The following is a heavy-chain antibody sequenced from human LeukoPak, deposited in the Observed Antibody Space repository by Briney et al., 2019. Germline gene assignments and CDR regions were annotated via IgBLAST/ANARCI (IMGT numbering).Heavy chain of an antibody. D-gene: IGHD3-10*01. CDR3: ARGVVAPDN. V-gene: IGHV3-23*01. CDR2: IGAGGAST. J-gene: IGHJ4*02. CDR1: GFSFSSNG. Sequence: GGSLRLSCAASGFSFSSNGMSWVRQSPGKGVEWVSAIGAGGASTFYADSVKGRFAISRDNSKDTMYLQMNSLRVEDTAIYYCARGVVAPDNWGQGTLVTVSS.